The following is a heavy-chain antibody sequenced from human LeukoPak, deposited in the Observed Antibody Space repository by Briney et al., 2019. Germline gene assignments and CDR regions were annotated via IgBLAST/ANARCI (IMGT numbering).Heavy chain of an antibody. CDR1: GFTFSNNA. D-gene: IGHD3-22*01. J-gene: IGHJ2*01. Sequence: GGSLRLSCAASGFTFSNNAMNWVRQAPGKGLEWVSYISSSGSTIYYADSVKGRFTISRDNAKNSLYLQMNSLRAEDTAVYYCARELGYYYDSSGYNGYWYFDLWGRGTLVTVSS. CDR3: ARELGYYYDSSGYNGYWYFDL. CDR2: ISSSGSTI. V-gene: IGHV3-48*03.